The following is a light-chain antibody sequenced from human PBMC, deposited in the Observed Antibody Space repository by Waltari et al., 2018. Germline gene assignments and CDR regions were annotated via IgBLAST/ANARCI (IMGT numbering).Light chain of an antibody. Sequence: QSALTQPASVSGSPGQSITIPCTGSSSDVGTYKFVSWYQQHPGKAPKLMIYEINQRPSGISNRFSGSKFGNTAVLTISGLQTDDEADYYCCSYVTGDTWVFGGGTRVVVL. V-gene: IGLV2-23*02. CDR3: CSYVTGDTWV. CDR1: SSDVGTYKF. CDR2: EIN. J-gene: IGLJ3*02.